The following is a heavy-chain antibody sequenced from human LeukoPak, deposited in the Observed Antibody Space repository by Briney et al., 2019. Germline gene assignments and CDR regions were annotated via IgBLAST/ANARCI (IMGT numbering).Heavy chain of an antibody. J-gene: IGHJ4*02. CDR1: GGSISSSSYY. CDR2: IYYSGST. D-gene: IGHD3-16*01. V-gene: IGHV4-39*01. CDR3: ASYVWGSIRASDC. Sequence: PSETLSLTCTVSGGSISSSSYYWGWIRQPPGKGLEWIGSIYYSGSTYYNPSLKSRVTISVDTSKNQFSLKLSSVTAADTAVYYCASYVWGSIRASDCWGQGTLVTVSS.